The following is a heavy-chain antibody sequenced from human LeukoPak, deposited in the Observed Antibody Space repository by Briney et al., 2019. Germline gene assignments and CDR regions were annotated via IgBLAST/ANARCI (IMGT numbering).Heavy chain of an antibody. CDR3: ARGRGYSITIFGVVIDPYYYYGMDV. CDR2: ISSNSSTI. V-gene: IGHV3-48*03. CDR1: GFTFSSYE. D-gene: IGHD3-3*01. J-gene: IGHJ6*02. Sequence: GGSLRLSCAASGFTFSSYEMNWVRQAPGKGLEWVSYISSNSSTIYYADSVKGRFTISRDNAKNSLYLQMNSLRAEDTAVYYCARGRGYSITIFGVVIDPYYYYGMDVWGQGTTVTVSS.